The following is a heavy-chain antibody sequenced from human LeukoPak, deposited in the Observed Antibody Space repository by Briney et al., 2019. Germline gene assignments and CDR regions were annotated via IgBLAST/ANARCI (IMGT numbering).Heavy chain of an antibody. D-gene: IGHD5-18*01. Sequence: GGSLRLSCAASGFIFSNYGMNWVRQAPGKGLEWVSAISGSGGSTYYADSVKGRFTISRDNSKNTLYLQMNSLRAEDTAVYYCAKAYTAIDYWGQGTLVTVSS. CDR2: ISGSGGST. CDR3: AKAYTAIDY. CDR1: GFIFSNYG. V-gene: IGHV3-23*01. J-gene: IGHJ4*02.